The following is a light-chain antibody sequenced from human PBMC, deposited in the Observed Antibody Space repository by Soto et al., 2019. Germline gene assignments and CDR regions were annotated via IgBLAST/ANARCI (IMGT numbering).Light chain of an antibody. V-gene: IGLV4-69*01. CDR3: QTWGTGIVV. J-gene: IGLJ2*01. Sequence: QSVLTQSPSASASLGASVKLTCTLSSGHSSYAIAWHQQQPEKGPRYLMKLNSDGSHSKGDGIPDRFSGSSSGAERYLTISGLQSEDEADYYCQTWGTGIVVFGGGTKLTVL. CDR2: LNSDGSH. CDR1: SGHSSYA.